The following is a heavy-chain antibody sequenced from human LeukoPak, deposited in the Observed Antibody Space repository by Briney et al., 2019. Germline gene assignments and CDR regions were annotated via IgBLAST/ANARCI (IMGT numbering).Heavy chain of an antibody. V-gene: IGHV4-39*07. CDR2: IYYSGST. CDR3: ARGQWFRAF. CDR1: GGSISSSSYY. J-gene: IGHJ4*02. Sequence: PSETLSLTCTVSGGSISSSSYYWGWIRQPPGKGLEWIGSIYYSGSTYYNPSHKSRVTISVDTSKNQFSLKMNSVTAADTAVYYCARGQWFRAFWSRGTPVTVSS. D-gene: IGHD3-10*01.